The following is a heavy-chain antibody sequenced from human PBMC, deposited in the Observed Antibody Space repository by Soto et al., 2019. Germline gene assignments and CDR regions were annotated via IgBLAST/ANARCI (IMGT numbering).Heavy chain of an antibody. V-gene: IGHV3-48*01. J-gene: IGHJ4*02. CDR2: ITSSSTTI. D-gene: IGHD5-12*01. CDR1: GFPFSIYN. Sequence: EVQLVESGGGLVQPGGSLRLSCATSGFPFSIYNMNWVRQAPGKGLEWVSSITSSSTTIYYADSVKGRFTISRDNAKNSLQLPMTSLRVEDTAVYYCARMWSAYDRFDWWGQGTRVTVSS. CDR3: ARMWSAYDRFDW.